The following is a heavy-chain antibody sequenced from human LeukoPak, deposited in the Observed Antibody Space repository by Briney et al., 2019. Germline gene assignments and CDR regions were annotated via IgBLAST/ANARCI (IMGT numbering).Heavy chain of an antibody. D-gene: IGHD3-10*01. CDR1: GFTFSTYT. Sequence: GGSLRLSCAASGFTFSTYTIHWVRQPPGKGLEWVSSISSSSSYIYYADSVKGRFTISRDNAKNSLYLQMNSLRAEDTAVYYCASWPGAWYGEDSWGQGTLVTVSS. CDR2: ISSSSSYI. CDR3: ASWPGAWYGEDS. J-gene: IGHJ4*02. V-gene: IGHV3-21*01.